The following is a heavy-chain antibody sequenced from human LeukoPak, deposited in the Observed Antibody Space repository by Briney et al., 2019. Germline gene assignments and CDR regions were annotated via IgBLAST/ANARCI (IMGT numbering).Heavy chain of an antibody. J-gene: IGHJ4*02. CDR1: GFTFSSYA. Sequence: GGSLRLSCAASGFTFSSYAMSWVRQAPGKGLEWVSTISHSAYTTYYADSVKGRFTISRDSSKNTLYLQMNSLRADDTAVYYCAKIMALYCSGGSSNEIDYWGQGTLVTVSS. D-gene: IGHD2-15*01. CDR2: ISHSAYTT. V-gene: IGHV3-23*01. CDR3: AKIMALYCSGGSSNEIDY.